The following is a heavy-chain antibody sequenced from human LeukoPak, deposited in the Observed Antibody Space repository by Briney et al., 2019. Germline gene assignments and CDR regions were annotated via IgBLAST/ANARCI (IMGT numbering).Heavy chain of an antibody. D-gene: IGHD1-7*01. CDR1: GGSISSSSYY. V-gene: IGHV4-39*07. CDR3: ARYNWNYGICDY. J-gene: IGHJ4*02. CDR2: IYYSGST. Sequence: SETLSLTCTVSGGSISSSSYYWGWIRQPPGKGLEWIGSIYYSGSTYYNPSLKSRVTISVDTSKNQFSLKLSSVTAADTAVYYCARYNWNYGICDYWGQGTLVTVSS.